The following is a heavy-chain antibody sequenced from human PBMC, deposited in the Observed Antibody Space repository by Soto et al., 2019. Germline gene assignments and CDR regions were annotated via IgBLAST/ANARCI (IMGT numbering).Heavy chain of an antibody. CDR1: SGSISSSNW. CDR3: ARGSCIAAACPFDY. J-gene: IGHJ4*02. Sequence: SETLSLTCAVSSGSISSSNWWSWVRQPPGKGLEWIGEIYHSGSTNYNPSLKSRVTISVDKSKNQFSLKLSSVTAADTAVYYCARGSCIAAACPFDYWGQGTLVTVSS. V-gene: IGHV4-4*02. D-gene: IGHD6-13*01. CDR2: IYHSGST.